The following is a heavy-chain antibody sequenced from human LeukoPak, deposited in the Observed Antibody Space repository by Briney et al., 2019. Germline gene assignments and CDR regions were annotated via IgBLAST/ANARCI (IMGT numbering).Heavy chain of an antibody. J-gene: IGHJ4*02. Sequence: SETLSLTCAVYGGSFSGYYWSWIRQPPGKGLEWIGEINHSGSTNYNPSLKSRVTISVDTSKNQFSLKLSSVTAADTAVYYCARLGGSYYYDSSGYYDYWGQGTLVTVSS. CDR3: ARLGGSYYYDSSGYYDY. CDR2: INHSGST. CDR1: GGSFSGYY. V-gene: IGHV4-34*01. D-gene: IGHD3-22*01.